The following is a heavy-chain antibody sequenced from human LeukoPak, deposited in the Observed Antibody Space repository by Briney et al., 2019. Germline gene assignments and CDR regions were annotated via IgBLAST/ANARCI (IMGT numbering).Heavy chain of an antibody. CDR1: GYTFTSYA. CDR2: INTNTGNP. CDR3: ARTHIVVVTATPSSDYYYYMDV. V-gene: IGHV7-4-1*02. J-gene: IGHJ6*03. Sequence: ASVKVSCKASGYTFTSYAMNWVRQAPGQGLEWMGWINTNTGNPTYAQGFTGRFVFSLDTSVSTAYLQISSLKAEDTAVYYCARTHIVVVTATPSSDYYYYMDVWGKGTTVTVSS. D-gene: IGHD2-21*02.